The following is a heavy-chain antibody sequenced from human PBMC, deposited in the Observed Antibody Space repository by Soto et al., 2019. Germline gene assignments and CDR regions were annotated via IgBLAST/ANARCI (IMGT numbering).Heavy chain of an antibody. Sequence: QVQLQESGPGLVKPSQTLSLTCTVSGGSINSGGYCWSWIRQHPGKGLDWIGCISYGGSTSYNPSLKSRVTLAVDASQNQFSLKLTSVPAADTAVYYCSRGILVWGQGALITVSS. CDR3: SRGILV. V-gene: IGHV4-31*03. CDR1: GGSINSGGYC. D-gene: IGHD5-18*01. CDR2: ISYGGST. J-gene: IGHJ4*02.